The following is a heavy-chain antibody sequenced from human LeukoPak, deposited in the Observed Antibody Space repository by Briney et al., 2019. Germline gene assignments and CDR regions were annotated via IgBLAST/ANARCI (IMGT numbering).Heavy chain of an antibody. D-gene: IGHD4-17*01. CDR1: GFTFSTYF. V-gene: IGHV3-30*18. Sequence: GGSLRLSCAASGFTFSTYFMHWVRQAPGKGLEWVAVISYDGSNKYYADSVKGRFTISRDNSKNTLYLQMNSLRAEDTAVYYCAKDFPLYGDLLDAFDIWGQGTMVTVSS. J-gene: IGHJ3*02. CDR3: AKDFPLYGDLLDAFDI. CDR2: ISYDGSNK.